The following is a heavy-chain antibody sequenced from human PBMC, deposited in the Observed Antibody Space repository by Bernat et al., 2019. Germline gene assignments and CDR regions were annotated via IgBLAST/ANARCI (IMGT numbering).Heavy chain of an antibody. CDR3: ARTSIMTICGGGHTIYYFDY. CDR1: GFTFSSYW. J-gene: IGHJ4*02. D-gene: IGHD3-3*01. Sequence: EVQLVESGGGLVQPGGSLRLSCAASGFTFSSYWMSWVRQAPGKGLEWVANITQDGSEKYYVDSVKGRFTISRDNVKNSLYLQMNSLRAEDTAVYYSARTSIMTICGGGHTIYYFDYWGQGTLVTVSS. V-gene: IGHV3-7*03. CDR2: ITQDGSEK.